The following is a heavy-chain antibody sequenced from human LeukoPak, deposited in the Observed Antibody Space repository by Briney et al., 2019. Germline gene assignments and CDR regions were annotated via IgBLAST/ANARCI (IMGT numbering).Heavy chain of an antibody. CDR2: ITTSGSTR. Sequence: QPGGSLRLSCAASGFTFSSYDMNWVRQAPGKGLEWVSYITTSGSTRYYADSVRGRFTISRDNAKKSLHLQMNSLRDEDTAFYYWARVMFDSTGYNPGPLDYWGQGTLVTVSS. V-gene: IGHV3-48*03. CDR3: ARVMFDSTGYNPGPLDY. D-gene: IGHD3-22*01. J-gene: IGHJ4*02. CDR1: GFTFSSYD.